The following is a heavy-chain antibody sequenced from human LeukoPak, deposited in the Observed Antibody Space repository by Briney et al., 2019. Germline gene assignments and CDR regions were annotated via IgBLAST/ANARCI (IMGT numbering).Heavy chain of an antibody. V-gene: IGHV4-59*01. CDR2: IYYSGST. J-gene: IGHJ4*02. Sequence: PSETLSLTCTVSGGSISSYYWSWIRQPPGKGLEGSGYIYYSGSTNYKPSLKRRVTISVDTSKNQFSLKLSSVTAADTAVYYCARVDCSSTSCYQNRYYFDYWGQGTLVTVSS. D-gene: IGHD2-2*01. CDR3: ARVDCSSTSCYQNRYYFDY. CDR1: GGSISSYY.